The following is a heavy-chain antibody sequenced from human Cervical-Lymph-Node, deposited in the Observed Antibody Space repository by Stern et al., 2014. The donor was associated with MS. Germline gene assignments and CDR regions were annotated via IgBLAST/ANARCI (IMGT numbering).Heavy chain of an antibody. D-gene: IGHD6-19*01. CDR2: INPSGGTT. J-gene: IGHJ6*02. CDR3: AREVAGHRLGMMDV. V-gene: IGHV1-46*01. Sequence: QMQLVQSGAEVKKPGASVKVSCKASGYTFTSYYLHWVRQPPGQGLEWMGLINPSGGTTSHAQKFQGRVTMTRDTSTSTVYMELSSLRSEDTAVYYCAREVAGHRLGMMDVWGQGTTVTVSS. CDR1: GYTFTSYY.